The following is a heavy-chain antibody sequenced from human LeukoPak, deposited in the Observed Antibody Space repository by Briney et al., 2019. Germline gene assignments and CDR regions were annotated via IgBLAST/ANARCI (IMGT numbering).Heavy chain of an antibody. CDR1: GGSISSYC. D-gene: IGHD3-10*01. V-gene: IGHV4-4*07. Sequence: ASETLSLTCTVSGGSISSYCWSWIRQPAGKGLEWIGRIYTSGSTNYNPSLKSRVTMSVDTSKNQFSLKLSSVTAADTAVYYCARDFSGSGTYYLDAFDIWGQGTMVTVSS. CDR2: IYTSGST. CDR3: ARDFSGSGTYYLDAFDI. J-gene: IGHJ3*02.